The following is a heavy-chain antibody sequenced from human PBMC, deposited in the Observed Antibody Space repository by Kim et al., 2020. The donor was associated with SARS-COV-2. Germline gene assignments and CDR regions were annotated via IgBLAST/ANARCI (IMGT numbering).Heavy chain of an antibody. Sequence: SETLSLTCTVSGASISSSSYYWGWIRQPPGKGLEWIGTMYSSGSTYYNPSLKSRVTISVDTSKNQFSLKLSSVTAADTAMYYCARDRPGSKGSFDYWGQGTLVTVSS. V-gene: IGHV4-39*07. D-gene: IGHD2-2*01. CDR1: GASISSSSYY. J-gene: IGHJ4*02. CDR2: MYSSGST. CDR3: ARDRPGSKGSFDY.